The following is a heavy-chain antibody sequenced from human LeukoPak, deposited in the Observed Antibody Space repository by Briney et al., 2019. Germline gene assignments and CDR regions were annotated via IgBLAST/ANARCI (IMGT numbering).Heavy chain of an antibody. Sequence: SETLSLICTVSAGSISSYYWSWIRQPAGKGLEWIGRIYTSGSTNYNPSLKSRVTMSVDTSKNQFSVKLSSVTAADTAVYYCARDHCTNGVCVWFDPWGQGTLVTVSS. V-gene: IGHV4-4*07. CDR1: AGSISSYY. CDR3: ARDHCTNGVCVWFDP. D-gene: IGHD2-8*01. J-gene: IGHJ5*02. CDR2: IYTSGST.